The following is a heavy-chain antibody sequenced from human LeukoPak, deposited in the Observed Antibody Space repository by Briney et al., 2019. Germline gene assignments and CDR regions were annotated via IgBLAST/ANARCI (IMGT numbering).Heavy chain of an antibody. Sequence: PGGSLRLSCAASGFTFSSYWMSWVRQAPGKGLEWVANIKQDGSEKYYVDSVKGRFTISRDNAKNSLYLQMNSLRAEDTAVYYCARYYDFWSGYYDAFDIWGQGTMVTVSS. CDR1: GFTFSSYW. J-gene: IGHJ3*02. D-gene: IGHD3-3*01. V-gene: IGHV3-7*01. CDR3: ARYYDFWSGYYDAFDI. CDR2: IKQDGSEK.